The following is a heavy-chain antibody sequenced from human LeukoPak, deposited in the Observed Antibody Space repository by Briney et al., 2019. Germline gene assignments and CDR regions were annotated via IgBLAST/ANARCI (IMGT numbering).Heavy chain of an antibody. Sequence: ASVNVSCKASGYTFIRYEVNWVRQAPGQGLEWMGWISAYNGNTNYAQKLQGRVTMTTDTSTSTAYMELRSLRSDDTAVYYCARTHIFSSTSCYYWGQGTLVTVSS. CDR1: GYTFIRYE. D-gene: IGHD2-2*01. CDR3: ARTHIFSSTSCYY. CDR2: ISAYNGNT. J-gene: IGHJ4*02. V-gene: IGHV1-18*01.